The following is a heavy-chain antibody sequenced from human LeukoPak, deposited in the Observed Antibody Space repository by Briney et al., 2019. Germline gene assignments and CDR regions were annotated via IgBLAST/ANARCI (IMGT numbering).Heavy chain of an antibody. V-gene: IGHV3-72*01. Sequence: PGGSLRLSCAASGFTFSAHYMDWVRQAPGKGLEWVGRSRDRANSYTTEYATSVEGRFTISRDDSKNSLYLQMNRLKTEDTAVYYCANFFGDSYGFWGQGTLVTVSS. J-gene: IGHJ4*02. D-gene: IGHD5-18*01. CDR3: ANFFGDSYGF. CDR2: SRDRANSYTT. CDR1: GFTFSAHY.